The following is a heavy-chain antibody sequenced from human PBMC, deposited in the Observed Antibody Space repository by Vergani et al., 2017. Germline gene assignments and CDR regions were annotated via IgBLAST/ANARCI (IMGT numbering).Heavy chain of an antibody. D-gene: IGHD6-19*01. CDR2: IYYSGST. V-gene: IGHV4-39*07. CDR3: ARLTPDHSSGWYKGYYYYGMDV. J-gene: IGHJ6*02. CDR1: GGSISSSSYY. Sequence: QLQLQESGPGLVKPSETLSLTCTVSGGSISSSSYYWGWIRQPPGKGLEWIGSIYYSGSTYYNPSLKSRVTIAVDTSKNQVSLKLSAVTAADTAVYYCARLTPDHSSGWYKGYYYYGMDVWGQGTTVTVSS.